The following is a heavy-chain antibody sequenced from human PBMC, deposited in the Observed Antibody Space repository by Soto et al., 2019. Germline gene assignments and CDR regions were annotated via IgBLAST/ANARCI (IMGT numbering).Heavy chain of an antibody. CDR2: INPYGGAA. V-gene: IGHV1-46*01. CDR3: ARDRSHTSASWWLDY. CDR1: GYTFTSTW. D-gene: IGHD2-15*01. Sequence: QVQLVQSGAEVKKPGASVKVSCKASGYTFTSTWMHWVRQAPGQGLEWMGIINPYGGAATYAEKCQGLVTMTRETCTATDVIELSSLRSQDTAMYYGARDRSHTSASWWLDYWGQGTQVTVSS. J-gene: IGHJ4*02.